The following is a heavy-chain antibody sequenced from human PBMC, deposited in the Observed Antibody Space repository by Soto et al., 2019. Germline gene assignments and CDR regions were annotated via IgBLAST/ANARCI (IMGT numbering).Heavy chain of an antibody. CDR3: ARPSMFYDFWSGYYNYYGVDV. CDR1: GYSFTSYW. CDR2: IDPRDSDT. D-gene: IGHD3-3*01. J-gene: IGHJ6*02. V-gene: IGHV5-10-1*03. Sequence: EVQLVQSEAEVKKAGESLRISCKGSGYSFTSYWITWVRQMPGKGLEYMGRIDPRDSDTSYSPSFQGQVTISADKSISTAYLEWSSLRASDTAIYYCARPSMFYDFWSGYYNYYGVDVWGQGTAVSVSS.